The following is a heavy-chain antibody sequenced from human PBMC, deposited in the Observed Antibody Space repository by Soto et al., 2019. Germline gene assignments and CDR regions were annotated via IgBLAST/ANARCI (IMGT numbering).Heavy chain of an antibody. Sequence: PVGSLRLSCAGSGLSFVTYSMNWVRQAAGKGLEWIAYISYDSDTIQYADSVKGRFTISRDNAKNSLYLQMNSLRDEDTAVYYCARLYYDYVWGQGTTVTVSS. CDR2: ISYDSDTI. V-gene: IGHV3-48*02. J-gene: IGHJ6*02. CDR1: GLSFVTYS. CDR3: ARLYYDYV. D-gene: IGHD3-3*01.